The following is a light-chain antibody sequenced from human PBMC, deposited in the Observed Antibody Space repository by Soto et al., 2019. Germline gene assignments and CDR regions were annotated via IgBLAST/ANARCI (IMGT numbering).Light chain of an antibody. J-gene: IGLJ2*01. Sequence: QSALTQPRSVSGSPGQPVSISCTGTSSDVDGYKYVSWYQQYPGTAPKVMIYDVTKRPSGVPDRLSGSKSANTASLTISGLQAEDEADYYCCSYAGSRALFGGGTKLTVL. CDR1: SSDVDGYKY. CDR2: DVT. CDR3: CSYAGSRAL. V-gene: IGLV2-11*01.